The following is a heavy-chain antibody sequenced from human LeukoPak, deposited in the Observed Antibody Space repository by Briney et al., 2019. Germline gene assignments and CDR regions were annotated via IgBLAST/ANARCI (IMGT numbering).Heavy chain of an antibody. CDR3: ARGRGTMVRGAPQNYMDV. J-gene: IGHJ6*03. CDR1: GGSFSGYY. Sequence: SETLSLTCAVYGGSFSGYYWSWIRQPTGKRLEGIGEINHSGSTNYNPSLKSRVTISVDTSKNQFSLKLSSVTAADTAVYYCARGRGTMVRGAPQNYMDVWGKGTTVTVSS. V-gene: IGHV4-34*01. CDR2: INHSGST. D-gene: IGHD3-10*01.